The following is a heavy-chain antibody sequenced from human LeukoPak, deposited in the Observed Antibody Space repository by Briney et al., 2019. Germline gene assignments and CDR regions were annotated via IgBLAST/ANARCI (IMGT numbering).Heavy chain of an antibody. CDR3: ARWVVPGTLDY. CDR1: GGSIISGGYY. D-gene: IGHD3-10*01. V-gene: IGHV4-31*03. J-gene: IGHJ4*02. Sequence: PSQTLSLTCTVSGGSIISGGYYWSWIRQHPGKGLEWIGYIYYRASTYYNPSLKSRVTISVDTSKNQFSLNLTSVTAADTAVYYCARWVVPGTLDYWGQGTLVTDSS. CDR2: IYYRAST.